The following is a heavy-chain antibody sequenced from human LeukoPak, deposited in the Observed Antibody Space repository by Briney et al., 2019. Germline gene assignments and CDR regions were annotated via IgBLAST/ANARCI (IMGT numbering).Heavy chain of an antibody. CDR1: GGSIRTYY. CDR2: VYTRGST. V-gene: IGHV4-4*07. Sequence: SETLSLTCTVSGGSIRTYYGSWIRQPADKGLEWIGRVYTRGSTNYNPSLKSRVTISVDTSKNQFSLKLSSVTAADTAVYYCARARVGAPFDPWGQGTLVTVSS. J-gene: IGHJ5*02. D-gene: IGHD1-26*01. CDR3: ARARVGAPFDP.